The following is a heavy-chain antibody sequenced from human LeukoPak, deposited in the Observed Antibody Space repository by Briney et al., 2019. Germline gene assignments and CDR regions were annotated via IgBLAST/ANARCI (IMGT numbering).Heavy chain of an antibody. D-gene: IGHD6-6*01. CDR1: GFTFSSYS. J-gene: IGHJ4*02. CDR3: ARDLIAARPSDY. V-gene: IGHV3-21*01. Sequence: PGGSLRLSCAASGFTFSSYSMNWVRQAPGKGLEWVSSISSSSSYIYYADSVKGRFTISRDNAKNSLYLQMNSLRAEDTAVYYCARDLIAARPSDYWGQGTLVTVSS. CDR2: ISSSSSYI.